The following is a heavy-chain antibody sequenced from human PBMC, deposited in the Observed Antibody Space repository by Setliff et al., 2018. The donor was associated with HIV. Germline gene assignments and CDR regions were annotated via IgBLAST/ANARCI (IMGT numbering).Heavy chain of an antibody. Sequence: SETLSLTCTVSGGSISSYYWSWIRQPPGKGLEWIGEINHSGSTNYNPSLKSRVTISVDTSKNHFSLKLSSVAAADTAVYYCAKTIRGYISGDYMDVWGKGTTVTVSS. CDR1: GGSISSYY. CDR3: AKTIRGYISGDYMDV. J-gene: IGHJ6*03. D-gene: IGHD5-18*01. CDR2: INHSGST. V-gene: IGHV4-59*01.